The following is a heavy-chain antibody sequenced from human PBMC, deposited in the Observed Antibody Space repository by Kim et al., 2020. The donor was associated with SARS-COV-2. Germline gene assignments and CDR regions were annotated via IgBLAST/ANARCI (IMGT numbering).Heavy chain of an antibody. V-gene: IGHV3-72*01. CDR3: ARGANSDY. CDR2: NSYTN. D-gene: IGHD2-15*01. J-gene: IGHJ4*02. Sequence: NSYTNDHAAAVKGRFIIPRDDSKTSFALEMNSLKTEDTAVYYCARGANSDYWGQGTLVTVSS.